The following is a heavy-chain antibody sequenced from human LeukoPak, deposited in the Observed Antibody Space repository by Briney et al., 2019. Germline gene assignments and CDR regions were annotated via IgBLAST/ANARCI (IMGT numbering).Heavy chain of an antibody. D-gene: IGHD6-19*01. CDR1: GYSFTNYW. J-gene: IGHJ4*02. CDR3: ARRDSSGWGSFDY. Sequence: GESLKISCKGSGYSFTNYWIGWVRQIPGKGLEWMGIIYPGDSDTRHSPSFQGQVTISVDKSISTAYLQWSSLKASDTAMYYCARRDSSGWGSFDYWGQGTLVTVSS. CDR2: IYPGDSDT. V-gene: IGHV5-51*01.